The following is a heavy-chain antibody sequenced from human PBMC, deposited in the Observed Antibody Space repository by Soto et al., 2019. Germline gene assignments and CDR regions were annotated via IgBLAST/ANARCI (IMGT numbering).Heavy chain of an antibody. V-gene: IGHV3-43D*04. D-gene: IGHD2-2*02. J-gene: IGHJ6*02. CDR2: ISWDGGST. Sequence: PGGSLRLSCAASGFTFDDYAMHWVRQAPGKGLEWVSLISWDGGSTYYADSVKGRFTISRDNSKNSLYLQMNSLRAEDTALYYCAKDSLALYCSSTSCYRGSSYYYGMDVWVHGTTVTVSS. CDR1: GFTFDDYA. CDR3: AKDSLALYCSSTSCYRGSSYYYGMDV.